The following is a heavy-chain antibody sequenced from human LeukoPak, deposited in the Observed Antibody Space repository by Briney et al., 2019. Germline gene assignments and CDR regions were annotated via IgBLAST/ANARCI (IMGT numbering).Heavy chain of an antibody. J-gene: IGHJ5*02. D-gene: IGHD4-17*01. CDR3: ARSSNYGDYVDWFDP. V-gene: IGHV4-61*01. CDR1: GGSVSSGSYY. Sequence: SETLSLTCTVSGGSVSSGSYYWSWIRQPPGQGLEWIGYIYHSGSTNYNPSLKSRVTISVDTSKNQFSLKLSSVTAADTAVYYCARSSNYGDYVDWFDPWGQGTLVTVSS. CDR2: IYHSGST.